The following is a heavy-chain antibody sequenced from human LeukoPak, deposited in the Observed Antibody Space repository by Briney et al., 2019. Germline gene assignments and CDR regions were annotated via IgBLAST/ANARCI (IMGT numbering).Heavy chain of an antibody. D-gene: IGHD4-23*01. J-gene: IGHJ4*02. Sequence: PGGSLRLSCTTSGFTFRSSSFNWVRQAPGKGLEWVAVISYDGSNKYYADSVKGRFTISRDNSKNTLYLQMNSLRAEDTAVYYCAKGNYGGTYFDYWGQGTLVTVSS. CDR2: ISYDGSNK. V-gene: IGHV3-30*18. CDR1: GFTFRSSS. CDR3: AKGNYGGTYFDY.